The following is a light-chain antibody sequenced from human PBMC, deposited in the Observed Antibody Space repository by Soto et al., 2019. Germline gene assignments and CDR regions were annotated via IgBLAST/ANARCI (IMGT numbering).Light chain of an antibody. CDR1: QTISSW. CDR2: KAS. Sequence: DIQMTQSPSTLSGSVGDRVTITCRASQTISSWLAWYQQKPGKAPKLLIYKASTLKSGVPSRFSGNGSGTEFTLTISSLQPDDFATYYCQHYNSYSEAFAQGTKVELK. J-gene: IGKJ1*01. V-gene: IGKV1-5*03. CDR3: QHYNSYSEA.